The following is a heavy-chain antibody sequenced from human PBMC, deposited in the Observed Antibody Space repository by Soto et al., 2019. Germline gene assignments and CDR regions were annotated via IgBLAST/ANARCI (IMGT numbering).Heavy chain of an antibody. V-gene: IGHV4-39*01. J-gene: IGHJ3*02. CDR3: ASRIAVAGTSAFDI. D-gene: IGHD6-19*01. Sequence: SETLSLTCTVSGGSISSSSYYWVWIRHPPGKGLEWIGSIYYSGSTYYNPSLKSRVTISVDTSKNQFSLKLSSVTAADTAVYYCASRIAVAGTSAFDIWGQGTMVTVSS. CDR1: GGSISSSSYY. CDR2: IYYSGST.